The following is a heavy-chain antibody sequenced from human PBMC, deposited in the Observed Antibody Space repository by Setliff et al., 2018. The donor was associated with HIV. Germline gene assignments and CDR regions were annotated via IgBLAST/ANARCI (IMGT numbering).Heavy chain of an antibody. CDR2: IKTKTQRGTT. Sequence: GGSLRLSCAASGFTFSNSWMTWVRQAPGKGLEWVGRIKTKTQRGTTDYAAPAKGRFIISRDNTKNSLYLQMDGLRVEDTAVYYCARLRINDFWGQGTPVTVSS. V-gene: IGHV3-15*01. CDR1: GFTFSNSW. D-gene: IGHD2-15*01. CDR3: ARLRINDF. J-gene: IGHJ4*02.